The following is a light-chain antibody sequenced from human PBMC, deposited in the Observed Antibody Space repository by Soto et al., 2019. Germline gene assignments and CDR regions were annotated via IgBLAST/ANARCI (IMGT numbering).Light chain of an antibody. CDR1: SSDVGAHNY. J-gene: IGLJ3*02. Sequence: QSALTQPPSASGSPGQSLTISCTGTSSDVGAHNYVSWYQQNPGKAPKLMLYDVNKRPSGVPDRFSGSKSGNTASLTVSGLQAEDEADYDCSSYAGGNNWVFGGGTKLTVI. CDR2: DVN. V-gene: IGLV2-8*01. CDR3: SSYAGGNNWV.